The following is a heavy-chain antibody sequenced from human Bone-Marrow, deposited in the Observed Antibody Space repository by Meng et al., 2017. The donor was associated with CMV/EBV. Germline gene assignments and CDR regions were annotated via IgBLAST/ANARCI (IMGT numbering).Heavy chain of an antibody. CDR3: ARGLRYCSSTSCATPDY. CDR2: IIPIFGTA. CDR1: GTFSSYA. V-gene: IGHV1-69*05. Sequence: GTFSSYAISWVRQAPGQGLEWMGGIIPIFGTANSAQKFQGRVAITTDESTSTAYMELSSLRSEDTAVYYCARGLRYCSSTSCATPDYWGQGTLVTVSS. J-gene: IGHJ4*02. D-gene: IGHD2-2*01.